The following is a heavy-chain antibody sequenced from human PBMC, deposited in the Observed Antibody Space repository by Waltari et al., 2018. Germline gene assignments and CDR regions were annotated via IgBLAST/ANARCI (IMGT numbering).Heavy chain of an antibody. Sequence: HVQLQESGPGLLKPSETLSLTCTVSGDFLGDDHWTWIRQVPGKGLEWIAYLRNSGSTKCTPSLESRVTVSAVTSKKQFSLRLTSVTAADTTVYYCARLPTKYYDSLGWGFFDQWGPGILVTVSS. CDR1: GDFLGDDH. CDR2: LRNSGST. D-gene: IGHD3-22*01. CDR3: ARLPTKYYDSLGWGFFDQ. V-gene: IGHV4-59*08. J-gene: IGHJ4*02.